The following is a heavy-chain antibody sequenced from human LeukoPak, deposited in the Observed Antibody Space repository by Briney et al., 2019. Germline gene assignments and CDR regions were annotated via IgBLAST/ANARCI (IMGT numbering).Heavy chain of an antibody. CDR3: ARESYDSSGYHVLYDY. CDR2: ISAYNGNT. J-gene: IGHJ4*02. Sequence: ALVKVSCKASGYTFTSYGISWVRQAPGQGLEWMGWISAYNGNTNYAQKFQGRVTMTRDTSISTAYMELSRLRSDDTAVYYCARESYDSSGYHVLYDYWGQGTLVTVSS. V-gene: IGHV1-18*01. D-gene: IGHD3-22*01. CDR1: GYTFTSYG.